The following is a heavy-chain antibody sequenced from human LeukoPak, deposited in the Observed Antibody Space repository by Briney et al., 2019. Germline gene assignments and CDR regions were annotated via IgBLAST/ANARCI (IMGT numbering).Heavy chain of an antibody. D-gene: IGHD6-13*01. J-gene: IGHJ6*03. CDR2: IYHSGST. CDR1: GYSISSGYY. V-gene: IGHV4-38-2*02. Sequence: PSETLSLTCTVSGYSISSGYYWGWIRQPPGKGLEWIGSIYHSGSTYYNPSLKSRVTISVDTSKNQFSLKLSSVTAADTAVYYCARVGSSSSWHRAFDYYYMDVWGKGTTVTVSS. CDR3: ARVGSSSSWHRAFDYYYMDV.